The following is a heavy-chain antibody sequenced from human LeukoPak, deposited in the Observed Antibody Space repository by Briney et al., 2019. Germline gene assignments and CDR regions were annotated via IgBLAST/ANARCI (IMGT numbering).Heavy chain of an antibody. CDR1: GFSFDTYA. D-gene: IGHD3-10*01. V-gene: IGHV3-33*01. J-gene: IGHJ6*04. Sequence: QPGRSLRLSCAASGFSFDTYAMHWVRQAPGQGLEWVALIWHDGSHKFYSNSVRGQFTISRDNSKNTVYPQMNNLRPDDTAVYYCARARLSGSGSYRGAYPMDVWGKGTTVTVSS. CDR3: ARARLSGSGSYRGAYPMDV. CDR2: IWHDGSHK.